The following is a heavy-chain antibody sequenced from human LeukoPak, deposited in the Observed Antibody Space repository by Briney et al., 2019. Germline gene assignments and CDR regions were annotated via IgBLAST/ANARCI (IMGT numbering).Heavy chain of an antibody. Sequence: ASVKVSCKASGYTFTSYGISWVRQAPGQGLEWMGWISAYNGNTNYAQKFQGRVTITTDESTSTAYMELSSLRSEDTAVYYCARDTRWFDPWGQGTLVTVSS. CDR2: ISAYNGNT. V-gene: IGHV1-18*01. J-gene: IGHJ5*02. CDR3: ARDTRWFDP. CDR1: GYTFTSYG.